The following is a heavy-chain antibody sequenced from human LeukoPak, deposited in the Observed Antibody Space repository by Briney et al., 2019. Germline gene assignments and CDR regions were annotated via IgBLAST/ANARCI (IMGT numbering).Heavy chain of an antibody. CDR2: ISSSGSGDNA. CDR1: GVTLSTYA. Sequence: GGSLRLSCAASGVTLSTYAMSWARQAPGKGLEWVSGISSSGSGDNAYYADSVKGRFTISRDSSKNTLFLHMNTLRAEDTAIYYCAKDRTVGASYWYLDLWGRGTLVTVSS. V-gene: IGHV3-23*01. J-gene: IGHJ2*01. CDR3: AKDRTVGASYWYLDL. D-gene: IGHD1-26*01.